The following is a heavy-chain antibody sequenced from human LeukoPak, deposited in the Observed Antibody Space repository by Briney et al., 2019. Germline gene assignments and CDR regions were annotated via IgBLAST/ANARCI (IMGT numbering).Heavy chain of an antibody. Sequence: GASVRVSCKASGYTFPSYGISWVRQAPGQGLEWMGWISDYNGNTNYAQKLQGRVTMTTDTSTSTAYMELRSLRSDDTAVYYCARDLRNIYYGSGSYYSGYWGQGTLVTVSS. CDR3: ARDLRNIYYGSGSYYSGY. CDR1: GYTFPSYG. CDR2: ISDYNGNT. J-gene: IGHJ4*02. D-gene: IGHD3-10*01. V-gene: IGHV1-18*01.